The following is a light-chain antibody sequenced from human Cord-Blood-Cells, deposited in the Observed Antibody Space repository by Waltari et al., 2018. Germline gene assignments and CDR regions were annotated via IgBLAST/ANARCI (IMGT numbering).Light chain of an antibody. CDR2: DAS. CDR3: QQYDNLIT. Sequence: IQMTQSPSSLSASVGDRVTTTCQASQDISNYLNWYQQKPGKAPKLLIYDASNLETGVPSRFSGSGSGTDFTFTISSLQPEDIATYYCQQYDNLITFGQGTRLEIK. CDR1: QDISNY. J-gene: IGKJ5*01. V-gene: IGKV1-33*01.